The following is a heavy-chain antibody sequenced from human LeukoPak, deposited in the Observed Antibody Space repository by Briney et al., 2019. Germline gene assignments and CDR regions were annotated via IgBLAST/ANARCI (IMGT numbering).Heavy chain of an antibody. Sequence: PSETLSLTCTVSGGSISNYYWSWLRQPAGKGLEWIGRIYTSGSTNYNPSLTSRGTMSVDTSKTQFSLRLSSVTAADTAVYYCARDPYCTSTSCYPFDYWGQGILVTVSS. CDR2: IYTSGST. V-gene: IGHV4-4*07. D-gene: IGHD2-2*01. CDR3: ARDPYCTSTSCYPFDY. CDR1: GGSISNYY. J-gene: IGHJ4*02.